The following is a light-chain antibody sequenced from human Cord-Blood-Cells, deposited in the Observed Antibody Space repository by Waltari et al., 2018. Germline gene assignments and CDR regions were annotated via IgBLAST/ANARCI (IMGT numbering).Light chain of an antibody. Sequence: SALTQPASVSGSPGQSITISCTGTSSAVGSYNLVSWYQQHPGKAPKPMIYEGSKRPSGVSNRFSGSKSGNTASLTISGLQAEDEADYYCCSYAGSSTWVFGGGTKLTVL. J-gene: IGLJ3*02. CDR3: CSYAGSSTWV. CDR1: SSAVGSYNL. V-gene: IGLV2-23*01. CDR2: EGS.